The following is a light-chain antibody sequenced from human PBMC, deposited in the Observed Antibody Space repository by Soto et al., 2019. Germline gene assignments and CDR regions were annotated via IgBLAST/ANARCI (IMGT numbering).Light chain of an antibody. Sequence: PGGRATLSCRTSQDVRNGLAWYQQKPGQAPRLLIHGASTRATGTPARFSGSGSGTEFILTISSLQSEDFATYYCQQYDVWPQTFGQGTTVEI. CDR1: QDVRNG. J-gene: IGKJ1*01. CDR3: QQYDVWPQT. V-gene: IGKV3-15*01. CDR2: GAS.